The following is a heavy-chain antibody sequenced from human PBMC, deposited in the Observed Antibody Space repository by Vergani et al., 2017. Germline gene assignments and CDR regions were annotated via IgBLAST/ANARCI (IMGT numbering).Heavy chain of an antibody. Sequence: EVQLVESGGGLVQPGRSLRLSCTASGFTFGDYAMSWVRQAPGKGLEWVGFIRSKAYGGTTEYAASVKGRFTISRDDSKSIAYLQMNSLKTEDTAVYYXTRDPTDYYDSSGQAFDYWGQGTLVTVSS. J-gene: IGHJ4*02. D-gene: IGHD3-22*01. CDR3: TRDPTDYYDSSGQAFDY. CDR2: IRSKAYGGTT. V-gene: IGHV3-49*04. CDR1: GFTFGDYA.